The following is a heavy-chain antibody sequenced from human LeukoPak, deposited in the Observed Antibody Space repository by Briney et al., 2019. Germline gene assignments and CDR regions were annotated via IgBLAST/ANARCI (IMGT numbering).Heavy chain of an antibody. CDR2: ISYDGSNK. CDR1: GFTFSSYA. D-gene: IGHD3-10*02. Sequence: GGSLRLSCAASGFTFSSYAMHWVRQAPGKGLEWVVVISYDGSNKYYADSVKGRFTISRDNSKSTLYLQMNSLRAEDTAVYYCAELGITMIGGVWGKGTTVTISS. V-gene: IGHV3-30*04. CDR3: AELGITMIGGV. J-gene: IGHJ6*04.